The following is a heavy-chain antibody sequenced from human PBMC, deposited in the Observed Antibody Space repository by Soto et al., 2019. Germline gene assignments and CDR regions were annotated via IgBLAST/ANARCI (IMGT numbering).Heavy chain of an antibody. J-gene: IGHJ4*02. CDR1: GYTFTSYA. D-gene: IGHD5-18*01. Sequence: ASVKVSCKASGYTFTSYAMHWVRQAPGQRLKWMGWINAGSGNTIYSQKFQGRVTITRDTSASTAYMELSSLRSEDTAVYYCARPDYGYSYGHWGQGTLVTVSS. CDR2: INAGSGNT. V-gene: IGHV1-3*01. CDR3: ARPDYGYSYGH.